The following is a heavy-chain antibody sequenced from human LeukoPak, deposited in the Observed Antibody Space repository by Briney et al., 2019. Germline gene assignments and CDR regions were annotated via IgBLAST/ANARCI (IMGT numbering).Heavy chain of an antibody. J-gene: IGHJ4*02. D-gene: IGHD6-19*01. Sequence: PSETLSLTCAVYGGSFSGYYWSWIRQPPGKGLEWIGEINHSGSTNYNPSLKSRVTISVDTSKNQFSLKLSSVTAADTAVYYCARSFRTYRIAVAGTVVXXXDYWGQGTLVTVSS. CDR1: GGSFSGYY. V-gene: IGHV4-34*01. CDR2: INHSGST. CDR3: ARSFRTYRIAVAGTVVXXXDY.